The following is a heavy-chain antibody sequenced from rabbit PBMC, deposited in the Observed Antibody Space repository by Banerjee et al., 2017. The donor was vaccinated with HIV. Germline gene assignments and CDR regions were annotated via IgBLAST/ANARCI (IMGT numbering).Heavy chain of an antibody. CDR3: VSLLYYYFNL. CDR1: GFSFSSRYW. CDR2: IDPVFGIT. V-gene: IGHV1S45*01. Sequence: QGQLVESGGGLVTLGGSLTLTCTASGFSFSSRYWICWVRQAPGKGLEWIGYIDPVFGITYYASWVNGRFTISSHNAQNTLYLQLNSLTAADTATYFCVSLLYYYFNLWGPGTLVTVS. D-gene: IGHD4-1*01. J-gene: IGHJ4*01.